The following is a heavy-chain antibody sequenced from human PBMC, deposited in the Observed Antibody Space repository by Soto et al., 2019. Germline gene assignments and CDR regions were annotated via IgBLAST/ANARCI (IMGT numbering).Heavy chain of an antibody. CDR3: ARGTMVLPWDY. V-gene: IGHV1-3*01. CDR2: INAGNGNT. J-gene: IGHJ4*02. CDR1: GYTFTSYA. D-gene: IGHD3-10*01. Sequence: VSVKVSCKASGYTFTSYAMHWVRQAPGQRLEWMGWINAGNGNTKYSQKFQGRVTITRDTSASTAYMELSSLRSEDTAVYYCARGTMVLPWDYWGQGTLVTVSS.